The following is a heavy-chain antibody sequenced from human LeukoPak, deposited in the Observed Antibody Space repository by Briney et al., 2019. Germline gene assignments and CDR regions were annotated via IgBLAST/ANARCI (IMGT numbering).Heavy chain of an antibody. D-gene: IGHD3-10*01. J-gene: IGHJ5*02. CDR1: GYTLTELF. V-gene: IGHV1-24*01. CDR3: ATAKPRSGSLLFDP. Sequence: ASVKVSCTVSGYTLTELFMHWVRQAPGKGLEWMGGFDPEDGETIYAQKFQGRVTMTEDTSTDTAYMELSSLRSEDTAVYYCATAKPRSGSLLFDPWGQGTLVTVSS. CDR2: FDPEDGET.